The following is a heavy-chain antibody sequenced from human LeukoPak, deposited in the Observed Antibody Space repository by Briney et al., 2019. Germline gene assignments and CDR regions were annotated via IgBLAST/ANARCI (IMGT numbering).Heavy chain of an antibody. Sequence: SETLSLTCAVYGGSFSGYYWSWIRQPPGKGLEWIGEINHSGSTNNNPSLKSRVTISVDTSKNQFSLKLSSVTAADTAVYYCASYHGEYYYDSSGYFRYWGQGTLVTVSS. CDR3: ASYHGEYYYDSSGYFRY. D-gene: IGHD3-22*01. CDR1: GGSFSGYY. J-gene: IGHJ4*02. CDR2: INHSGST. V-gene: IGHV4-34*01.